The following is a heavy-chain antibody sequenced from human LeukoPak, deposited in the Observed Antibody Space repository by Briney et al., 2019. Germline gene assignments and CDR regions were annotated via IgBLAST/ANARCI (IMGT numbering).Heavy chain of an antibody. V-gene: IGHV7-4-1*02. J-gene: IGHJ3*02. CDR3: ARVVDYYDSSGPRGWDAFDI. CDR1: GYTFTSYA. Sequence: ASVKVSCKASGYTFTSYAMNWVRQAPGQGLEWMGWINTNTGNPTYAQGFTGRFVFSLDTSVSTAYLQISSLKAEDTAVYYCARVVDYYDSSGPRGWDAFDIWGQGTMVTVSS. D-gene: IGHD3-22*01. CDR2: INTNTGNP.